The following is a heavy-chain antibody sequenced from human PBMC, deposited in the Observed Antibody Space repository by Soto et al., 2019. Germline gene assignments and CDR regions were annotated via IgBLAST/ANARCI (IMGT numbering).Heavy chain of an antibody. Sequence: ASVKVSCKVSGYTLTELSMHWVRQAPGKGLEWMGGFDPEDGETIYAQKFQGRVTMTEDTSTDTAYMELSSLRSEDTAVYYCATFSPDYGGYVFDYWGQGTLVTVS. D-gene: IGHD4-17*01. J-gene: IGHJ4*02. CDR3: ATFSPDYGGYVFDY. V-gene: IGHV1-24*01. CDR1: GYTLTELS. CDR2: FDPEDGET.